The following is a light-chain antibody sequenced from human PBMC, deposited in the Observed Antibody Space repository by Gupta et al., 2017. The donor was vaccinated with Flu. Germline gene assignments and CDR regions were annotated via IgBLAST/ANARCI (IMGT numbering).Light chain of an antibody. J-gene: IGKJ1*01. CDR2: NVS. CDR3: QQTYNAPPWT. Sequence: DTQMTQSRSSLSASVGDRVTITCRASQTINTYLKWYQQKPGKAPNLLIQNVSSLQTGVPSRLSGSGSGTDFTLSISSLQPDDFETYYCQQTYNAPPWTFGQGTKVEFK. V-gene: IGKV1-39*01. CDR1: QTINTY.